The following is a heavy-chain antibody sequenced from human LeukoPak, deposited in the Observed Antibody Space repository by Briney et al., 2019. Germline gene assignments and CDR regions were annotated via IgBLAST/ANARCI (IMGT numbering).Heavy chain of an antibody. J-gene: IGHJ4*02. CDR2: ISWNSGSI. CDR3: AKDRGYCSGGSCSHFDY. D-gene: IGHD2-15*01. V-gene: IGHV3-9*01. CDR1: GFTFDDYA. Sequence: PGRSLRLSCAASGFTFDDYAMHWVRQAPGKGLEWVSDISWNSGSIGYADSVKGRFTISRDNAKNSLYLQMNSLRAEDTALYYCAKDRGYCSGGSCSHFDYWGQGTLVTVSS.